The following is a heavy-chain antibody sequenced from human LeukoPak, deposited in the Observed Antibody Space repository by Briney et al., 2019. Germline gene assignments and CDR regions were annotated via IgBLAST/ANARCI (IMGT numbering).Heavy chain of an antibody. D-gene: IGHD7-27*01. J-gene: IGHJ4*02. CDR2: IKQDGSEK. CDR3: ATSNWGSPFDY. CDR1: GFTFSSYW. Sequence: PGGSLRLSCAASGFTFSSYWMSWVRQAPGKGLEWVANIKQDGSEKYYVDSVKGRFTISRDNAKNSLYLQMNSLRAEDTAVYYCATSNWGSPFDYWGQGTLVTVSS. V-gene: IGHV3-7*01.